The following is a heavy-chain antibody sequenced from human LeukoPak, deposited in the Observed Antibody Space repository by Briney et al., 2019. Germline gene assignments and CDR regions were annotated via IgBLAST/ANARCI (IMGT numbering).Heavy chain of an antibody. CDR2: IYYTGIS. Sequence: PSETLSLTCTVSGGSISSRTYHWGWIRQPPGKGLEWIGTIYYTGISYYNPSLESRVTSSLDTSKNQFSLTLNSVTAADTAVYYCVRADYNGGNPGSFDIWGRGTMVTVSS. V-gene: IGHV4-39*07. J-gene: IGHJ3*02. CDR3: VRADYNGGNPGSFDI. D-gene: IGHD2-8*01. CDR1: GGSISSRTYH.